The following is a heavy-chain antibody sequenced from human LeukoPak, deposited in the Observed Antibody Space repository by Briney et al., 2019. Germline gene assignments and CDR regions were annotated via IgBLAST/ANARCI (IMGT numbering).Heavy chain of an antibody. CDR2: IYYSGST. CDR1: GGSISSSSYS. J-gene: IGHJ4*02. V-gene: IGHV4-39*01. CDR3: ARHPFMVRGVIITLYFDY. Sequence: SETLSLTCTVSGGSISSSSYSWGWIRQPPGKGLEWIGSIYYSGSTYYNPSLKSRVTISVDTSKNQFSLKLSSVTAADTAVYYCARHPFMVRGVIITLYFDYWGQGTLVTVSS. D-gene: IGHD3-10*01.